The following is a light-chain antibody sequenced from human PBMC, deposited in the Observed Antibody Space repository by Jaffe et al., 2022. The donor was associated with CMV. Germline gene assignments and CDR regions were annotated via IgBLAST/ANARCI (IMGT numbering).Light chain of an antibody. CDR3: HQYNNWPSLT. CDR1: QSVDSN. CDR2: GAS. J-gene: IGKJ4*01. Sequence: EIVMTQSPATLSVSPGERVTLSCRASQSVDSNLAWYQQKPGQPPRLLIYGASTRATGIPARFSGGGSGTEFTLTISSLQSEDFAVYYCHQYNNWPSLTFGGGTKVEIK. V-gene: IGKV3-15*01.